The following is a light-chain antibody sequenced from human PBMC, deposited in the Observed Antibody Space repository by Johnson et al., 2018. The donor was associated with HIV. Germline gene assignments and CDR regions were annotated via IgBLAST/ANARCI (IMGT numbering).Light chain of an antibody. Sequence: HSVLTQPPSVSAAPGQKVTISCSGSSSNIGNNYVSWYQQLPGTAPKLLIYENNKRPSGIPDRFSGSKSGTSATLGITGLQTGDEADYYCGTWDSSLSASVFGTGTQVTVL. CDR3: GTWDSSLSASV. V-gene: IGLV1-51*02. J-gene: IGLJ1*01. CDR2: ENN. CDR1: SSNIGNNY.